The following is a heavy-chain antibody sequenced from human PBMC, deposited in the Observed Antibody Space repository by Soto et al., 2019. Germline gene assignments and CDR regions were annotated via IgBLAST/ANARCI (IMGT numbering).Heavy chain of an antibody. V-gene: IGHV4-34*01. CDR2: ISHSGST. CDR3: ARGLGGRSDF. J-gene: IGHJ4*02. Sequence: QVQLQPWGAGLLTASATLSLTCAVYGESFSAYHWSWIRQPPGKGLEWIGEISHSGSTNYNPSLKSRVTISVDTSKNQFSLKLRSLTAADTAVYYCARGLGGRSDFWGQGNLVTVSS. CDR1: GESFSAYH.